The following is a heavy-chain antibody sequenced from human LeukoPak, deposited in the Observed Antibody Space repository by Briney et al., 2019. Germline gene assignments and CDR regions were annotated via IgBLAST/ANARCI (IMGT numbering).Heavy chain of an antibody. J-gene: IGHJ6*03. CDR3: ARTVQLERPVPLRNYYYMDV. V-gene: IGHV3-53*01. CDR2: IYSGGST. CDR1: GFTVSSNY. D-gene: IGHD1-1*01. Sequence: AWGSLRLSCAASGFTVSSNYMSWVRQAPGKGLEWVSVIYSGGSTYYADSVKGRFTISRDNSKNTLYLQMNSLRVEDTAVYFCARTVQLERPVPLRNYYYMDVWGKGTTVTISS.